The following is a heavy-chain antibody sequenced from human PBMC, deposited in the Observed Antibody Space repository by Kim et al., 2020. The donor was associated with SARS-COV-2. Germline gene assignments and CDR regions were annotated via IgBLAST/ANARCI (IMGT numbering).Heavy chain of an antibody. D-gene: IGHD4-17*01. V-gene: IGHV1-69*06. CDR2: IIPFFGTA. Sequence: SVKVSCKASGGTFSNYAISWVRQAPGQGLEWMGGIIPFFGTANYAQKFQGRVTITADKSINTASMELSSLRSEDTAVYYCARGGQDYFNPVDYWGQGTLVTVSS. CDR3: ARGGQDYFNPVDY. J-gene: IGHJ4*02. CDR1: GGTFSNYA.